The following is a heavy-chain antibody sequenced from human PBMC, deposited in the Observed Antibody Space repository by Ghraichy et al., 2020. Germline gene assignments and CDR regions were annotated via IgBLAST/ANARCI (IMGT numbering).Heavy chain of an antibody. V-gene: IGHV4-34*01. CDR2: INHSGST. CDR1: GGSFSGYY. Sequence: SQTLSLTCAVYGGSFSGYYWSWIRQPPGKGLEWIGEINHSGSTNYNPSLKSRVTISVDTSKNQFSLKLSSVTAADTAVYYCARGRDIVVPSRPFDPWGQGTLVTVSS. CDR3: ARGRDIVVPSRPFDP. J-gene: IGHJ5*02. D-gene: IGHD2-2*01.